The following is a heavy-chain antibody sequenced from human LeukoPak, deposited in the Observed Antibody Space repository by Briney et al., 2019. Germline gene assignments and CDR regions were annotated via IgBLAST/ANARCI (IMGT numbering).Heavy chain of an antibody. V-gene: IGHV3-23*01. CDR1: GFTFSSYA. CDR3: AKGGGSYRYFDY. Sequence: GGSLRLSCAASGFTFSSYAMSWVRQAPGKGLEWVSAISGSGGSTYYADSVKGRFTISRDDSKNTLYLQMNSLRAEDTAVYYCAKGGGSYRYFDYWGQGTLVTVSS. D-gene: IGHD1-26*01. J-gene: IGHJ4*02. CDR2: ISGSGGST.